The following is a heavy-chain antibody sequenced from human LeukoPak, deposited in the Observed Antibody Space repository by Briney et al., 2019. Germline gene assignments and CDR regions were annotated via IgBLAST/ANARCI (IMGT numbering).Heavy chain of an antibody. J-gene: IGHJ4*02. CDR3: VRDRELNY. D-gene: IGHD1-7*01. Sequence: SETLSLTCTVSGVSISIYYWSWVRQPPGKGLEWIGYIYNSGSTIYNPSLKSRATISADTSKNQFSLQLSSVTAADTAVYYCVRDRELNYWGQGTLITVSS. CDR1: GVSISIYY. CDR2: IYNSGST. V-gene: IGHV4-59*01.